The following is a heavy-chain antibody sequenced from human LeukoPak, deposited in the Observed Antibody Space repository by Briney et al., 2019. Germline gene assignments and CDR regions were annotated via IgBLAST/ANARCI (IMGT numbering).Heavy chain of an antibody. D-gene: IGHD2-21*02. CDR1: GCTFTGYY. V-gene: IGHV1-2*02. CDR2: INPNSGGT. J-gene: IGHJ5*02. Sequence: ASVKVSCKASGCTFTGYYMHWVRQAPGQGLEWMGWINPNSGGTNYAQKFQGRVTMTRDTSISTAYMELSSLRSDDTAVYFCARTDCGGDCYSSRGWFDPWGQGTLVTVSS. CDR3: ARTDCGGDCYSSRGWFDP.